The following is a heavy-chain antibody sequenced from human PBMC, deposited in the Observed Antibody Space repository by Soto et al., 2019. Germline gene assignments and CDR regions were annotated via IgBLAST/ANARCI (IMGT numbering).Heavy chain of an antibody. D-gene: IGHD5-18*01. J-gene: IGHJ6*02. CDR1: GFTFSSYA. Sequence: GGSLILSCAASGFTFSSYAMHWVRQAPGKGLGWVSVISYDGSNKYYADSVKCRFTIPRDNPKNTLYLQMNSLRTEDTAVYYCAKELSHSYGYTRYYFYGMDVWGPGTTVTVSS. V-gene: IGHV3-30-3*01. CDR3: AKELSHSYGYTRYYFYGMDV. CDR2: ISYDGSNK.